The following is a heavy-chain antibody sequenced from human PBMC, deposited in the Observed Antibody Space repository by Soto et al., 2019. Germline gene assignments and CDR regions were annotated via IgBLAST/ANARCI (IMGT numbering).Heavy chain of an antibody. CDR3: ARVYSNYGSWGADY. D-gene: IGHD4-4*01. Sequence: PSETLSLTCTVSGGSISSYYWSWIRQPPGKGLEWIGYIYYSGSTNYNPSLKSRVTISVDTSKNQFSLKLSSVTAADTAVYYCARVYSNYGSWGADYWGQGTLVTVSS. V-gene: IGHV4-59*01. CDR2: IYYSGST. CDR1: GGSISSYY. J-gene: IGHJ4*02.